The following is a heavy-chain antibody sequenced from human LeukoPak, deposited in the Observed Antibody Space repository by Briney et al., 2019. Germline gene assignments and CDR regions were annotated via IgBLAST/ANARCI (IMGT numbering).Heavy chain of an antibody. J-gene: IGHJ4*02. CDR3: TTVLWFGELAHVKSQVSLYFDY. Sequence: AGGSLRLSCAASEFTFSNAWMSWVRQAPGKGPEWVGRIKSKTDGGTTDYAAPVRGRFTISRDDSKNTLYLQMNSLKTEDTAVYYCTTVLWFGELAHVKSQVSLYFDYWGQGTLVTVSS. D-gene: IGHD3-10*01. CDR2: IKSKTDGGTT. V-gene: IGHV3-15*01. CDR1: EFTFSNAW.